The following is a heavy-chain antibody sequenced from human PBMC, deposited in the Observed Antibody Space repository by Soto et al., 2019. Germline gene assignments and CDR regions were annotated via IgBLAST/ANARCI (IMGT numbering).Heavy chain of an antibody. D-gene: IGHD3-3*01. CDR2: ISYDEIYK. V-gene: IGHV3-30-3*01. CDR3: ARALDFWSAYIDY. Sequence: SLRLSCAASGFTFRGYAMHWVRQAPGKGLAWVANISYDEIYKYYADSVKNRYTISRDNSKNTMYLQMNSLSTVDTAVYYCARALDFWSAYIDYSRLGSLVSVAT. J-gene: IGHJ4*02. CDR1: GFTFRGYA.